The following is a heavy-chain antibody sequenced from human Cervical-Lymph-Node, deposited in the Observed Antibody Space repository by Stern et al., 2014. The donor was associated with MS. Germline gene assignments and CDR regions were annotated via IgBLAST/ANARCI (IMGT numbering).Heavy chain of an antibody. V-gene: IGHV4-59*01. Sequence: QLQLQESGPGLVKPSETLSLTCTVSGGSFNNYYWSWIRQPPGKGLEWIRYIYQDGSTKYNPSLKSRVTISLHTSKKQFSLRLTSVTAADTAVYYCARVDDCSGGTCFSTSWFDPWGQGTLVTVSS. CDR2: IYQDGST. CDR3: ARVDDCSGGTCFSTSWFDP. J-gene: IGHJ5*02. CDR1: GGSFNNYY. D-gene: IGHD2-15*01.